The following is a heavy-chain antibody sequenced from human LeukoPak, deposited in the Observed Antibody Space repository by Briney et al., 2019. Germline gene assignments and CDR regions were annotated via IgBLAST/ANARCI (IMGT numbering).Heavy chain of an antibody. D-gene: IGHD2-2*01. CDR3: ARDQGYCSSTSCYYYYGMDV. J-gene: IGHJ6*02. V-gene: IGHV3-48*03. CDR2: ISSSGSTI. Sequence: GGSLRLSCAASGFTFSSYEMNWVRQAPGKGLEWVSYISSSGSTIYYADPVKGRFTISRDNAKNSLYLQMNSLRAEDTAVYYCARDQGYCSSTSCYYYYGMDVWGQGTTVTVSS. CDR1: GFTFSSYE.